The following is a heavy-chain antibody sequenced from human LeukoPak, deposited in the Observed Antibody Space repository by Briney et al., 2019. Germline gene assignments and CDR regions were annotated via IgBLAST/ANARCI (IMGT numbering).Heavy chain of an antibody. Sequence: SETLSLTCTVSGGSISSYYWSWIRQPPGKGLEWIGYTYYSGRTNYNPSLKSRVTISVDTSKNQFSLKLTSVTAADTAVYYCVRGSGWYFYWGQGTLVTVSS. J-gene: IGHJ4*02. CDR3: VRGSGWYFY. D-gene: IGHD6-19*01. CDR2: TYYSGRT. CDR1: GGSISSYY. V-gene: IGHV4-59*01.